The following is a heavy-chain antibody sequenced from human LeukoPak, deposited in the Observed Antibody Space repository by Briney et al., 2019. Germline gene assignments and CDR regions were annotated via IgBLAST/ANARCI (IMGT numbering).Heavy chain of an antibody. V-gene: IGHV3-7*05. CDR3: ARESTTGGFDL. CDR1: GFSFSSYG. D-gene: IGHD1-1*01. Sequence: GGSLRLSCAASGFSFSSYGMSWVRQAPGKGLEWVANIRDDGTEKYYVDSVKGRFTISRDNAKNSLYLRMNILRAEDTAVYFCARESTTGGFDLWGQETLVTVSS. J-gene: IGHJ4*02. CDR2: IRDDGTEK.